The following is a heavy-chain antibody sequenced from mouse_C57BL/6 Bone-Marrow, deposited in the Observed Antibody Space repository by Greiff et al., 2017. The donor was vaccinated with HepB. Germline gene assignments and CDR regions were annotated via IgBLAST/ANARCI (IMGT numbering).Heavy chain of an antibody. CDR3: ARGYYDYFYAMDY. J-gene: IGHJ4*01. V-gene: IGHV1-19*01. CDR2: INPYNGGT. Sequence: VQLKHSGPVLVKPGASVKMSCKASGYTFTDYYMNWVKQSHGKSLEWIGVINPYNGGTSYNQKFKGKATLTVDKSSSTAYMELNSLTSEDSAVYYCARGYYDYFYAMDYWGQGTSVTVSS. CDR1: GYTFTDYY. D-gene: IGHD2-4*01.